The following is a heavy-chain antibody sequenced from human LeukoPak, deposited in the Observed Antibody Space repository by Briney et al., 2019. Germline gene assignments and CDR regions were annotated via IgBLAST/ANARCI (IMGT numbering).Heavy chain of an antibody. CDR2: IYYSGNA. CDR3: ARVGYSYGATNWFDP. Sequence: SETLSLTCTVSGGSISNTAYYWGWIRQPPGKGLEWIGSIYYSGNAYYNPSLNSRVTISVDTSKNKFSLKLSSVTAADTAVYYCARVGYSYGATNWFDPWGQGTLVTVSS. CDR1: GGSISNTAYY. D-gene: IGHD5-18*01. J-gene: IGHJ5*02. V-gene: IGHV4-39*07.